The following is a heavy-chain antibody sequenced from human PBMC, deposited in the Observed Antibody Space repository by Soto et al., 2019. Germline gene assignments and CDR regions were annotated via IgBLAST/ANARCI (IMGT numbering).Heavy chain of an antibody. V-gene: IGHV3-53*01. Sequence: GGSLRLSCAASGFTVSSNYMSWVRQAPGKGLEWVSVIYIGGSTYYADSVKGRFTISRDNSKNTLYLQMNSLRAEDTAVYYCASLLPRAAAHVYWGQGNMVTVSA. D-gene: IGHD6-13*01. J-gene: IGHJ4*02. CDR3: ASLLPRAAAHVY. CDR1: GFTVSSNY. CDR2: IYIGGST.